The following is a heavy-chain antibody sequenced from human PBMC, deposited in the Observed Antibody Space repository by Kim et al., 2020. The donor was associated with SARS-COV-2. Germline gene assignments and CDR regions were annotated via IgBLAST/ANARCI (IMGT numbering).Heavy chain of an antibody. D-gene: IGHD6-13*01. CDR3: ATNLAAAGVV. CDR1: GFTVSSNY. J-gene: IGHJ4*02. Sequence: GSLRLSCAASGFTVSSNYMSWLRQAPGKGLEWLSVIYSGDKTYYVESVKGRLTISRDNSKNTLYLQMSSLRVEDTAVYYCATNLAAAGVVWGQGTLVNV. CDR2: IYSGDKT. V-gene: IGHV3-66*01.